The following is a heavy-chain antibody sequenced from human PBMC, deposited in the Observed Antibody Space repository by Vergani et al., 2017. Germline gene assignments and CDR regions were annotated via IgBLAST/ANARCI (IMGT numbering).Heavy chain of an antibody. D-gene: IGHD2/OR15-2a*01. CDR3: ARDRGYCTSTTCYSQPYYFDY. J-gene: IGHJ4*02. Sequence: QVQLMQSGSEVKKPGSSVKVSCKASGGYFSNYTINWVRQAPGQGPEWMGGIVPIFPTPNYAQRFQGRITITADEATSTAYMDLSSLTSEDTAVYFCARDRGYCTSTTCYSQPYYFDYWGQGTLVTVSS. V-gene: IGHV1-69*12. CDR1: GGYFSNYT. CDR2: IVPIFPTP.